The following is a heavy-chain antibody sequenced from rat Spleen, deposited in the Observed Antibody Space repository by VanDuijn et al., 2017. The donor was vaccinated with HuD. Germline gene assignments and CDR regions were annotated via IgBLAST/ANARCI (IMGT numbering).Heavy chain of an antibody. Sequence: EVQLQESGPGLVKPSQSLSLTCSVTFYSITSSYKWTWIRKFPGNKLEWMGYIDNAGNTNYNPSLKSRISITRDTSKNQFFLHVNSVTPEDTATYYCVGNFDGTYYYFDYWGRGVMVTVSS. D-gene: IGHD1-12*02. CDR3: VGNFDGTYYYFDY. V-gene: IGHV3-3*01. CDR2: IDNAGNT. J-gene: IGHJ2*01. CDR1: FYSITSSYK.